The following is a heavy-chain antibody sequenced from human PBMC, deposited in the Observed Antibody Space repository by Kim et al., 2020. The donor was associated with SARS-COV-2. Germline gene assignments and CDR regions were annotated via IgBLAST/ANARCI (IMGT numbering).Heavy chain of an antibody. Sequence: SVKGRFPISRDNAKNTLYLQINSLRPEDTAVYYCARAGDHAISGYYGFFHHWGHGSLVTVSS. V-gene: IGHV3-74*01. D-gene: IGHD3-22*01. J-gene: IGHJ1*01. CDR3: ARAGDHAISGYYGFFHH.